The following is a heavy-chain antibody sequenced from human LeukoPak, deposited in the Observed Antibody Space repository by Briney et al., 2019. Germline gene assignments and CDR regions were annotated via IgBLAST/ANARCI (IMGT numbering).Heavy chain of an antibody. D-gene: IGHD4-17*01. J-gene: IGHJ4*02. Sequence: GGSLRLSCAASGFTFSSYSMNWVRQAPGKGLEWVSSISSSSSYINYADSVKGRFTISRDNAKNSLYLQMNSLRAEDTAVYCCARATDGDYVPYWGQGTQVTVSS. CDR2: ISSSSSYI. CDR3: ARATDGDYVPY. V-gene: IGHV3-21*01. CDR1: GFTFSSYS.